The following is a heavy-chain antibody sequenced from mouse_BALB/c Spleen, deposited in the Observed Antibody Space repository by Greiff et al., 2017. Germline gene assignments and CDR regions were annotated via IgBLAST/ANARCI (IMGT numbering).Heavy chain of an antibody. D-gene: IGHD2-10*02. CDR3: VRDRYGNYAMDY. CDR2: IWTGGGT. Sequence: ESGPGLVAPSQSLSITCTVSGFSLTSYDISWIRQPPGKGLEWLGVIWTGGGTNYNSAFMSRLSISKDNSKSQVFLKMNSLQTDDTAIYYCVRDRYGNYAMDYWGQGTSVTVSS. J-gene: IGHJ4*01. V-gene: IGHV2-9-2*01. CDR1: GFSLTSYD.